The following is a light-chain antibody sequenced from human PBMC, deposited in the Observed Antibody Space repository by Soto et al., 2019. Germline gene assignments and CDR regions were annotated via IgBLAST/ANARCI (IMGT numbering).Light chain of an antibody. CDR2: GAS. CDR3: QQHSNWPPWT. CDR1: QNVRTF. J-gene: IGKJ1*01. V-gene: IGKV3-11*01. Sequence: EVVLTQSPATLSLSPGERATLSCRASQNVRTFLDWYQQKPGQAPRLLIYGASNRATGIPARFSGSGSGTDFTLTIRSIEPEDFAVYYCQQHSNWPPWTFGQGTRVEIQ.